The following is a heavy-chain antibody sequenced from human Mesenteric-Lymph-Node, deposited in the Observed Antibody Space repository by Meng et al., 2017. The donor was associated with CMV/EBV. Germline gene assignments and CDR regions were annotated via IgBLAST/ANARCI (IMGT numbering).Heavy chain of an antibody. V-gene: IGHV3-21*01. Sequence: GESLKISCAASGFTFDDYGMSWVRQAPGKGLEWVSSISGSGSFINYADSVKGRFTISRDNAKNSLYLQMNSLRADDTAVYYCARDLTVGTYYGMDVWGQGTTVTVSS. J-gene: IGHJ6*02. CDR2: ISGSGSFI. CDR3: ARDLTVGTYYGMDV. CDR1: GFTFDDYG. D-gene: IGHD1-14*01.